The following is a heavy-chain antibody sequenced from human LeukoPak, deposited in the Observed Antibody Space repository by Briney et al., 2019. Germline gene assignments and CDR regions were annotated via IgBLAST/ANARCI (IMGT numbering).Heavy chain of an antibody. Sequence: SQTLSLTCTVSGGSISSGDYYWSWIRQPPGKGLEWIGYIYYSGSTYYNPSLKSRITISVDTSKNQFSLKLSSVTAADTAVYYCARFVWDPYYYDSSGYAAWYFDLWGRGTLVTVSS. J-gene: IGHJ2*01. V-gene: IGHV4-30-4*01. CDR1: GGSISSGDYY. CDR2: IYYSGST. CDR3: ARFVWDPYYYDSSGYAAWYFDL. D-gene: IGHD3-22*01.